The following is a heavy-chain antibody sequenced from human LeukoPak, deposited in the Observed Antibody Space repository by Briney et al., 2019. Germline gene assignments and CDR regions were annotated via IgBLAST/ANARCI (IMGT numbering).Heavy chain of an antibody. CDR2: ISYDGSNK. CDR1: GFTFSSYG. CDR3: AKEAPGETLWFGELLPGDYFDY. Sequence: PGGSLRLSCAASGFTFSSYGMHWVRQAPGKGLEWVAVISYDGSNKYYADSVKGRFTISRDNSKNTLYLQINSLRAEDTAVYYCAKEAPGETLWFGELLPGDYFDYWGQGTLVTVSS. D-gene: IGHD3-10*01. J-gene: IGHJ4*02. V-gene: IGHV3-30*18.